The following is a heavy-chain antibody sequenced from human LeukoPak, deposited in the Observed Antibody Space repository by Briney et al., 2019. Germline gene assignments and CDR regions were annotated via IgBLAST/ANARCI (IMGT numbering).Heavy chain of an antibody. CDR2: TSSDLNVK. CDR3: AREGYYGSGSPPSLYFDY. V-gene: IGHV3-30*03. J-gene: IGHJ4*02. Sequence: PGGSLRLSCAASGFTFSSYWMSWVRQAPGKGLEWVAVTSSDLNVKLYADSVKGRFTISRDNSRSTLYLQMNSLRPEGTAIYYCAREGYYGSGSPPSLYFDYWGQGTLVTVSS. CDR1: GFTFSSYW. D-gene: IGHD3-10*01.